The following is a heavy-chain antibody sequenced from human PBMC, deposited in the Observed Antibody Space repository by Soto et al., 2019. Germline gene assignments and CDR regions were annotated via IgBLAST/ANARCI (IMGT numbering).Heavy chain of an antibody. CDR1: GYIFNNYD. CDR3: ARCYCSVGSCFTFWHFDL. Sequence: QGQLVQSGAEVRKPGASVKVSCQASGYIFNNYDLSWVRQVPGQGLEWVGRIGPCIGKRDYARKSRDRVTLTGDLSTNTAYMELRSLTSDDSAFYYCARCYCSVGSCFTFWHFDLWGRGTLVTVSS. D-gene: IGHD6-19*01. J-gene: IGHJ2*01. V-gene: IGHV1-18*01. CDR2: IGPCIGKR.